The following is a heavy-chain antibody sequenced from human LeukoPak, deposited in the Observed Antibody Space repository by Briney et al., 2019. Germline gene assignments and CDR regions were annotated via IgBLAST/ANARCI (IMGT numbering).Heavy chain of an antibody. CDR1: GGSISSFY. D-gene: IGHD6-19*01. J-gene: IGHJ4*02. V-gene: IGHV4-59*01. Sequence: SETLSLTCTVSGGSISSFYWSWIRQPPGKGLEWIGNINYSGSTNYNPSLNSRVTTSVDTSKNQFSLNLSSVTAADTAVYYCARVLPYSSGWGVDYWGQGTLVTVSS. CDR2: INYSGST. CDR3: ARVLPYSSGWGVDY.